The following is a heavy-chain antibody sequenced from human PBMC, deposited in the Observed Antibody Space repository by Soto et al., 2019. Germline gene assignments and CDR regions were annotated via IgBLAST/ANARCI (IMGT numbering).Heavy chain of an antibody. CDR1: GFTFSSYS. CDR3: ARDGPYGTMDYYYYMDV. CDR2: ISSSSSYI. V-gene: IGHV3-21*01. Sequence: GGSLRLSCAASGFTFSSYSMNWVRQAPGKGLEWVSSISSSSSYIYYADSVKGRFTISRDNAKNSLYLQMNSLRAEDTAVYYCARDGPYGTMDYYYYMDVWGKGTTVTVSS. D-gene: IGHD1-7*01. J-gene: IGHJ6*03.